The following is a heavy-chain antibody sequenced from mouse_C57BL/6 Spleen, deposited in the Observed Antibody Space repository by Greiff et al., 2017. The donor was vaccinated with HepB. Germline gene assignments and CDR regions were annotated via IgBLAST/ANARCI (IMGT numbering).Heavy chain of an antibody. CDR3: ARTWSYYYSMDY. D-gene: IGHD1-1*02. Sequence: VQLQQSGPELVKPGASVKISCKASGYAFSSSWMNWVKQRPGKGLEWIGRIYPGDGDTNYNGKFKGKATLTADKSSSTAYMQLSSLTSEDSAVYFCARTWSYYYSMDYWGQGTSVTVSS. J-gene: IGHJ4*01. CDR2: IYPGDGDT. V-gene: IGHV1-82*01. CDR1: GYAFSSSW.